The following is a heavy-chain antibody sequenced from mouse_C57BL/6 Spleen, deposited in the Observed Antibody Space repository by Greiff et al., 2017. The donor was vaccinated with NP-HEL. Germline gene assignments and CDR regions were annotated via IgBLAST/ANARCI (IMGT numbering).Heavy chain of an antibody. CDR2: ISNGGGST. CDR1: GFTFSDYY. V-gene: IGHV5-12*01. D-gene: IGHD2-4*01. CDR3: ARHGDYDVWCAY. J-gene: IGHJ3*01. Sequence: EVMLVESGGGLVQPGGSLKLSCAASGFTFSDYYMYWVRQTPEKRLEWVAYISNGGGSTYYPDTVKGRFTISRDNAKNTLYLQMSRLKSEDTAMYYCARHGDYDVWCAYWGQGTLVTVSA.